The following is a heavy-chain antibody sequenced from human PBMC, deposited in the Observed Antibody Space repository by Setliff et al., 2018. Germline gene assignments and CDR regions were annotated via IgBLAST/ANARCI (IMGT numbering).Heavy chain of an antibody. CDR1: GGSFSGYY. D-gene: IGHD1-26*01. J-gene: IGHJ4*02. CDR2: IIHSGST. CDR3: ARSFSRSGKFLLDY. V-gene: IGHV4-34*12. Sequence: KTSETLSLTCAVYGGSFSGYYWSWIRQPPGKRLEWMGEIIHSGSTNYNPSLKSRVTISMDTSKNQFSLKVPSVTAADTAVYYCARSFSRSGKFLLDYWGQGALVTVSS.